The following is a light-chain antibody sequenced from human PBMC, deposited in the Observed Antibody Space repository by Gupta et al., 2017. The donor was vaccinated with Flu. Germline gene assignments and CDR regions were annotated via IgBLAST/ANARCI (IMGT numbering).Light chain of an antibody. V-gene: IGLV2-11*01. Sequence: QSALTQPRSVSGSPGQSVTISCTGSSSDVGVYHYVSWYQQHPGKAPKLMMYDVTKRPSGVPDRFSASKSASTASLTISGLQAEDEADYYCCSYAGSYTWVFGGGTKLTGL. CDR1: SSDVGVYHY. CDR3: CSYAGSYTWV. J-gene: IGLJ2*01. CDR2: DVT.